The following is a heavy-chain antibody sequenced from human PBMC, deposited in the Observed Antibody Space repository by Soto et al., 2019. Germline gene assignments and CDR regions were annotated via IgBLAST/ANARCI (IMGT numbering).Heavy chain of an antibody. D-gene: IGHD3-10*01. Sequence: QLQLQESGSGLVKPSQTLSLTCAVSGGSISSGGYSWSWIRQPPGQGLEWIGYIYHSGSTYYNPSLKSRVTISVDRSKNQFSLKLSSVTAADTAVYYCAKSGSYYNPYYYYGMDVWGQGTTVTVSS. CDR2: IYHSGST. CDR1: GGSISSGGYS. CDR3: AKSGSYYNPYYYYGMDV. J-gene: IGHJ6*02. V-gene: IGHV4-30-2*01.